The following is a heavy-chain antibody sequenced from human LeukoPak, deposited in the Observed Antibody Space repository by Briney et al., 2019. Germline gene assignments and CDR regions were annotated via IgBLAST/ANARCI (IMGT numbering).Heavy chain of an antibody. J-gene: IGHJ4*02. CDR2: IYYSGST. CDR1: GGSISSSSYY. Sequence: PSETLSLTCTVSGGSISSSSYYWGWIRQPPGKGLEWIGSIYYSGSTYYNPSLKSRVTISVDTSKNQFSLKLSSVTAADTAVYYCARGWYCSGGSCYSDYWGQGTLVTVSS. CDR3: ARGWYCSGGSCYSDY. V-gene: IGHV4-39*07. D-gene: IGHD2-15*01.